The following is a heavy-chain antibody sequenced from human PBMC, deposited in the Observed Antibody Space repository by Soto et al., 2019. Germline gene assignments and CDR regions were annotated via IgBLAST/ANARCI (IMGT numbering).Heavy chain of an antibody. CDR1: GYTFTSYD. D-gene: IGHD1-1*01. Sequence: ASVKVSCKAFGYTFTSYDICWVRQATGQGLEWMGWMNPNTGNSAYAQKFQGRVTVTSDTSINTVHMELSSLRSEDTAVYYCARRAETNGWNGFGADKYYFDFWGQGTLVTVSS. CDR2: MNPNTGNS. CDR3: ARRAETNGWNGFGADKYYFDF. J-gene: IGHJ4*02. V-gene: IGHV1-8*01.